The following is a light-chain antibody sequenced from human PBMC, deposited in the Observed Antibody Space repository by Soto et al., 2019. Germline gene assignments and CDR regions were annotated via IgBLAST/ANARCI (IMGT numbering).Light chain of an antibody. CDR1: QSVSSN. J-gene: IGKJ2*01. CDR2: GAS. V-gene: IGKV3-15*01. Sequence: IVLTQSPATLSVSPGETVTLSCRASQSVSSNLAWYQQRPGQAPRLLIYGASTRATGIPARFSGSGSGTEFTLTISSLQSEDFAIYDRHQYDNWPPTFGQGTKLEIK. CDR3: HQYDNWPPT.